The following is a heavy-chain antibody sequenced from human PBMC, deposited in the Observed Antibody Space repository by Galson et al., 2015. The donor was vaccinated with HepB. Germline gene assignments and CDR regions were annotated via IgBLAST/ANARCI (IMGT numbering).Heavy chain of an antibody. Sequence: SLRLSCAASGFTFSRFGMFWVRQAPGKGLEWVSVMSDDGSKKYYADSVKGRFTISRDNSKNTLYLQMNSLRGGDTAVYYCAKEDGVSRALDYWGQGTLVTVSS. D-gene: IGHD2-8*01. CDR1: GFTFSRFG. J-gene: IGHJ4*02. CDR2: MSDDGSKK. V-gene: IGHV3-30*18. CDR3: AKEDGVSRALDY.